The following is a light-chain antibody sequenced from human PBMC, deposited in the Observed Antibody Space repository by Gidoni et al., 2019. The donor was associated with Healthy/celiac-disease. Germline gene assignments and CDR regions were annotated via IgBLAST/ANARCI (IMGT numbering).Light chain of an antibody. Sequence: EIVITHSPATLSVSPGDRATLPCRASQSVSSNLAWYQQKPGQAPRLLIYGASTRATGIPARFSGSGSGTEFTLTISSLQSEDFAVYYCQQYNNWPITFGQGTRLEIK. CDR3: QQYNNWPIT. J-gene: IGKJ5*01. CDR1: QSVSSN. V-gene: IGKV3-15*01. CDR2: GAS.